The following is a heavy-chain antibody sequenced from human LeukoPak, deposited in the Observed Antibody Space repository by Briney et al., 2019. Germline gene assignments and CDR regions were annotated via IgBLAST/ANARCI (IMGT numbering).Heavy chain of an antibody. D-gene: IGHD4-23*01. CDR2: IYYSGST. J-gene: IGHJ4*02. CDR3: ARVQAYGGKGYFDY. V-gene: IGHV4-59*01. CDR1: GGSISSYY. Sequence: SETLSLTCTVSGGSISSYYWSWIRQPPGKGLEWIGYIYYSGSTNYNPSLKSRVTMSVDTSKNQFSLKLSSVTAADTAVYYCARVQAYGGKGYFDYWGQGTPVTVSS.